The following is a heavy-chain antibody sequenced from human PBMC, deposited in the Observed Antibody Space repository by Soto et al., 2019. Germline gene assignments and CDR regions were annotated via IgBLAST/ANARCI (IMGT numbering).Heavy chain of an antibody. D-gene: IGHD2-2*01. J-gene: IGHJ6*02. CDR3: ARERIVVVPAAHSKEYGMDV. V-gene: IGHV1-2*04. CDR2: INPNSGGT. Sequence: GASVKVSCKASGCTFTGYYMHWVRQAPGQGLEWMGWINPNSGGTNYAQKFQGWVTMTRDTSISTAYMELSRLRSDDTAVYYCARERIVVVPAAHSKEYGMDVWGQGTTVTVSS. CDR1: GCTFTGYY.